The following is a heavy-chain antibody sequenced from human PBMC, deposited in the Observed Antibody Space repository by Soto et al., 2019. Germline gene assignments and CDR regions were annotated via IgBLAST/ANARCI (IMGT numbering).Heavy chain of an antibody. CDR2: ISGSGGST. Sequence: GGSLRLSCAASGFTFSSYAMSWVRQAPGKGLEWVSAISGSGGSTYYADSVKGRFTISRDNSKNTLYLQMNSLRAEDTAVYSCSKDVSAWSGIAPSWLSDYWGQGTLVTVSS. CDR3: SKDVSAWSGIAPSWLSDY. V-gene: IGHV3-23*01. J-gene: IGHJ4*02. CDR1: GFTFSSYA. D-gene: IGHD3-3*01.